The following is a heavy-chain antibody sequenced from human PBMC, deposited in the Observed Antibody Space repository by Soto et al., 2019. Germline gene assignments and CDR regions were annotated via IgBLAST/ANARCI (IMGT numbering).Heavy chain of an antibody. CDR1: GDSIRNVY. CDR3: ARAHAPTLPFDS. V-gene: IGHV4-59*13. D-gene: IGHD2-2*01. CDR2: IYHSGNA. J-gene: IGHJ4*02. Sequence: LSLTFTVSGDSIRNVYWSWIRQPPGKGLEWIGFIYHSGNAKYNPSLKSRVAMSVDSSKNQISLSLNSVTAADSAVYFCARAHAPTLPFDSWGQGTLVTVSS.